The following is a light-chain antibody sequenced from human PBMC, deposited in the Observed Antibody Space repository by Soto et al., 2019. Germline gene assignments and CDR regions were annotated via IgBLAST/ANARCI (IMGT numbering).Light chain of an antibody. CDR1: QSISSW. CDR3: PQYSSYLT. V-gene: IGKV1-5*01. CDR2: DAS. Sequence: IPRTQSPCKLSASGGGVVLGGCRASQSISSWLAWYQQKPGKAPKLLIYDASNLESGVPSKFSGSGSGTEITLPISSLPPDASAPYYCPQYSSYLTFGQGTKVDIK. J-gene: IGKJ1*01.